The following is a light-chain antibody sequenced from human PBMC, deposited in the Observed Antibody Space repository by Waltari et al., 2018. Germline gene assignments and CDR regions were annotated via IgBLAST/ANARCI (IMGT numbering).Light chain of an antibody. CDR1: QRVGAN. J-gene: IGKJ3*01. V-gene: IGKV3-15*01. CDR3: HQYDDWPHT. Sequence: ETVMTQSPATLTVSPGDRVSLSCRASQRVGANLAWYQQKRGQAPRLIVYGAYTRDTGFPSRFSASGSGIQFTLTISSLQSEDFGVYYCHQYDDWPHTFGPGTRVEIK. CDR2: GAY.